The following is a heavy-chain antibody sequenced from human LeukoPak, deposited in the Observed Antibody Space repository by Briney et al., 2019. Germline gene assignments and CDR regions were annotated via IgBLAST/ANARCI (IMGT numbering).Heavy chain of an antibody. CDR3: AREVEQVTMVRGEPQYYYYYMDV. CDR1: GFTFSSYW. D-gene: IGHD3-10*01. CDR2: INSDGSST. V-gene: IGHV3-74*01. Sequence: PGGSLRLSCAASGFTFSSYWMHWVRHAPGKGLVWVSRINSDGSSTSYADSVKGRFTISRDNAKNTLYLQMNSLRAEDTAVYYCAREVEQVTMVRGEPQYYYYYMDVWGKGTTVTISS. J-gene: IGHJ6*03.